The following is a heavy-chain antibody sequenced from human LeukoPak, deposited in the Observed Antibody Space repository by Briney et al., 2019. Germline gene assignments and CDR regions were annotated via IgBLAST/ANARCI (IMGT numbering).Heavy chain of an antibody. Sequence: PGGSLRLSCAASGFTFSSYSMNWVRQAPGKGLEWVSSISSSSSYIYYADSVKGRFTISRDNAQSSLFLQMNSLRDEDAAVYFCASMWEGGYWGQGTLVTVSS. V-gene: IGHV3-21*01. D-gene: IGHD1-26*01. J-gene: IGHJ4*02. CDR2: ISSSSSYI. CDR1: GFTFSSYS. CDR3: ASMWEGGY.